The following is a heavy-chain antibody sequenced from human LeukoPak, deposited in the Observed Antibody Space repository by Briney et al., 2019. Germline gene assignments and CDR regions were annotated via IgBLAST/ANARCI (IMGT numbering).Heavy chain of an antibody. CDR2: IAWDDNK. J-gene: IGHJ4*02. Sequence: SGPALVKPTQTLTLTFTFSGFSLSTNGTCVSWIRQPPVKALERLARIAWDDNKYYSRSLKTRLTMSKDTSKNQVVLTMTNMDPVDTATYYCARIGYYGSSGYSYFDYWGQGTLVTVSS. D-gene: IGHD3-22*01. CDR3: ARIGYYGSSGYSYFDY. V-gene: IGHV2-70*11. CDR1: GFSLSTNGTC.